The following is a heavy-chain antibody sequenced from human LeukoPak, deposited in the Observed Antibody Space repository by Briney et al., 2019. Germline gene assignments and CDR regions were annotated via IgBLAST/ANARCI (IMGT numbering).Heavy chain of an antibody. CDR2: INPNSGGT. CDR1: GYTFTGYY. Sequence: ASVKVSCKASGYTFTGYYMHWVRQAPGQGLEWMGWINPNSGGTNYAQKLQGRVTMTTDTSTSTAYMELRSLRSDDTAVYYCARDSPHYDSSGYYSYYFDYWGQGTLVTVSS. CDR3: ARDSPHYDSSGYYSYYFDY. D-gene: IGHD3-22*01. J-gene: IGHJ4*02. V-gene: IGHV1-2*02.